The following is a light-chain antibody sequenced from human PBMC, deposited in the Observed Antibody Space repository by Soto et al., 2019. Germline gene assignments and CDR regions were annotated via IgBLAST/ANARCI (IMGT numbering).Light chain of an antibody. J-gene: IGKJ3*01. Sequence: DIQMTQSPSSLSASVGDRVTITCRASQSISSYLNWYQQKPGKAPKLLIYAASSLQSGVPSRFSGSGSGTDFTLTISSLQPEDFATYYCQQRGTFGPGIKVDIK. CDR3: QQRGT. CDR1: QSISSY. V-gene: IGKV1-39*01. CDR2: AAS.